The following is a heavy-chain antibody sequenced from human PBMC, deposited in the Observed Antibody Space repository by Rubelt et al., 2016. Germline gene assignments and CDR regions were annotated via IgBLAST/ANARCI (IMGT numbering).Heavy chain of an antibody. CDR1: GYTFTGYY. V-gene: IGHV1-2*02. CDR2: INPNRGGT. Sequence: QVQLVQSGAEVKKPGASVKVSCKASGYTFTGYYMHWVRQAPGQGLEWMGWINPNRGGTNYARKLQGRVTMTTDTSTSTAYMELRSLRSDDTAVYYCVGGEPADYWGQGTLVTVSS. CDR3: VGGEPADY. D-gene: IGHD3-10*01. J-gene: IGHJ4*02.